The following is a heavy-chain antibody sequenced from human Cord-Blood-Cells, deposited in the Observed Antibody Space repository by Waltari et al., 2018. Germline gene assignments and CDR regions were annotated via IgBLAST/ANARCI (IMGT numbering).Heavy chain of an antibody. D-gene: IGHD6-13*01. J-gene: IGHJ4*02. CDR2: IDTSGST. Sequence: QVQLQESGPGLVKPSQTPSLTRPCPVRSFSRGSHYWSWLRQPSGKGLEWIGYIDTSGSTNYNPSLKSRVTISVDTSKNQFSLKLSSVTAADTAVYYCARGTDSSFDYWGQGTLVTVSS. CDR3: ARGTDSSFDY. V-gene: IGHV4-61*09. CDR1: VRSFSRGSHY.